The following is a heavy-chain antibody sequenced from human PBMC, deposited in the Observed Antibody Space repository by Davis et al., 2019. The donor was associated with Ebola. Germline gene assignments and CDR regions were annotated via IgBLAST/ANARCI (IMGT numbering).Heavy chain of an antibody. J-gene: IGHJ4*02. D-gene: IGHD3-22*01. CDR2: VYYSGTT. CDR1: GGSVTSGSYY. V-gene: IGHV4-61*01. Sequence: MPSETLSLTCTVSGGSVTSGSYYWTWIRQPPGKGLEWIGNVYYSGTTTYNPSLKSPVTISVDTSENQFSLNLISVTAADTAVYYCARAPGYYDSSGYPYYFDYWGQGTLVTVSS. CDR3: ARAPGYYDSSGYPYYFDY.